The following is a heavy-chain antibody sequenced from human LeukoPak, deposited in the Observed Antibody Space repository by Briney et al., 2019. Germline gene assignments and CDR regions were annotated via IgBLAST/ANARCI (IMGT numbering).Heavy chain of an antibody. CDR2: IYHSGST. CDR3: ARVFWDCSSTTCYVFDY. Sequence: SETLSLTCTVSGYSISSGYYWGWIRQPPGKGLEWIGSIYHSGSTYYNPSLKSRVTISVDTSKNQFSLKLSSVTAADTAVYYCARVFWDCSSTTCYVFDYWGQGTLVTVSS. CDR1: GYSISSGYY. J-gene: IGHJ4*02. V-gene: IGHV4-38-2*02. D-gene: IGHD2-2*01.